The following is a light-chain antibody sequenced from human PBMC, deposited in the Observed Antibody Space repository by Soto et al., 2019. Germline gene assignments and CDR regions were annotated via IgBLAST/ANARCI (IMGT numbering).Light chain of an antibody. Sequence: IQMTHSPSTLSASVVDIVSITCRASQSISSWLAWYQQKPGKAPKLLIYKASSLESGVPSRFSGSGSGTEFTLTISSLQPDDFATCYCQQYNSYPITFGQGTRLEIK. CDR3: QQYNSYPIT. CDR1: QSISSW. V-gene: IGKV1-5*03. CDR2: KAS. J-gene: IGKJ5*01.